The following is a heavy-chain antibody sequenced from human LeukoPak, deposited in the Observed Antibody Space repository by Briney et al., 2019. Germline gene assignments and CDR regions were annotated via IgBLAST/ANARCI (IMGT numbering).Heavy chain of an antibody. CDR1: EFTFSAYW. V-gene: IGHV3-74*01. Sequence: GGSLRLSCAASEFTFSAYWMHWVRQVPGKGLVWVSRINGDGSSTSYADSVKGRFTISRDNAKNTLYLQMNSLRAEDTAVYYCARESSSSLFFGMDVWGQGTTVTVSS. J-gene: IGHJ6*02. CDR3: ARESSSSLFFGMDV. D-gene: IGHD6-13*01. CDR2: INGDGSST.